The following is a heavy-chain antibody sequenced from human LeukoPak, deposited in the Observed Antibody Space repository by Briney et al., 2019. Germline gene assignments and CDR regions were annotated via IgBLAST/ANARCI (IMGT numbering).Heavy chain of an antibody. CDR1: GYSFTSYW. J-gene: IGHJ6*02. Sequence: PGESLKISCKGSGYSFTSYWIGWVRQMPGKGLEWMGIIYPGDSYTNYSPSFQGHVTISADKSISTAYLQWSSLKASDTAMYYCARQNGYNLYHYYGMDVWGQGTTVTVSS. V-gene: IGHV5-51*01. CDR2: IYPGDSYT. D-gene: IGHD5-24*01. CDR3: ARQNGYNLYHYYGMDV.